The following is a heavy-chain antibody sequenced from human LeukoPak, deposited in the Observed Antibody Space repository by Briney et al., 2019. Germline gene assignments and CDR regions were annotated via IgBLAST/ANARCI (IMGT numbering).Heavy chain of an antibody. CDR3: AELGITMIGGV. V-gene: IGHV3-23*01. D-gene: IGHD3-10*02. Sequence: GGSLRLSCAASGITFSSYGMSWVRQAPGKGLEWVSSISSTGGTTYYADSVKGRCTISRDNAKNSLYLQMNSLRAEDTAVYYCAELGITMIGGVWGKGTTVTISS. CDR1: GITFSSYG. J-gene: IGHJ6*04. CDR2: ISSTGGTT.